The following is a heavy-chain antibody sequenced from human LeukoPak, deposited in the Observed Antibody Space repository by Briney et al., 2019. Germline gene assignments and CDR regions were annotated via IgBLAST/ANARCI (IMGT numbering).Heavy chain of an antibody. D-gene: IGHD2-2*01. J-gene: IGHJ4*02. V-gene: IGHV1-69*13. CDR1: GGTFSSYA. Sequence: SVKVSCKASGGTFSSYAISWVRQAPGQGLEWMGGIIPIFGTANYAQKFQGRVTITADESTSTAYMELSSLRSEDTAVYYCARDVYCSSTTCSYYFDYWGQGTLVTVSS. CDR3: ARDVYCSSTTCSYYFDY. CDR2: IIPIFGTA.